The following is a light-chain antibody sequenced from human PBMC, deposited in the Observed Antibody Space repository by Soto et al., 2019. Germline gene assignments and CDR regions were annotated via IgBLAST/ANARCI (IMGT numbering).Light chain of an antibody. V-gene: IGKV3-15*01. CDR1: QSVTSD. CDR2: ATS. Sequence: EVVLTQSPATLSAFPGERATLSCRASQSVTSDLAWYQQTPGQAPRLLIYATSIRATGIPARSSGSGSGTEFTLTISSLQSDDFAIYYCQHYNKWPPMYTFGQGTKLEIK. CDR3: QHYNKWPPMYT. J-gene: IGKJ2*01.